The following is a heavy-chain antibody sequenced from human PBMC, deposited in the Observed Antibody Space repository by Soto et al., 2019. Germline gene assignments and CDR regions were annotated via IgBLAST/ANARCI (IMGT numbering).Heavy chain of an antibody. D-gene: IGHD4-4*01. CDR2: ISFSGAT. Sequence: SETLSLTCTVSGVSITSYFWSWIRQTPGKGLDWIGSISFSGATYSNPSLKGRAALSVDTSENHLSLTLNSVTSADTAVYFCARSRDGYSFCFYYGMDGWGQGTTVTVSS. J-gene: IGHJ6*02. V-gene: IGHV4-59*01. CDR1: GVSITSYF. CDR3: ARSRDGYSFCFYYGMDG.